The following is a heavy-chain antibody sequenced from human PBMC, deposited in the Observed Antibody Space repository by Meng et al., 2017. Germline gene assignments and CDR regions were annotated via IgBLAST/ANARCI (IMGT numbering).Heavy chain of an antibody. V-gene: IGHV3-7*01. CDR3: ARARYCSGGSCQIKTHYAMDV. D-gene: IGHD2-15*01. Sequence: GESLKISCAASGFTFSIYWMSWVRQAPGKGLEWVANINQDGSEEYYVGSVKGRFTISRDNAKNSLSLQMNSLRAEDAAVYYCARARYCSGGSCQIKTHYAMDVCGQGTTV. CDR1: GFTFSIYW. CDR2: INQDGSEE. J-gene: IGHJ6*02.